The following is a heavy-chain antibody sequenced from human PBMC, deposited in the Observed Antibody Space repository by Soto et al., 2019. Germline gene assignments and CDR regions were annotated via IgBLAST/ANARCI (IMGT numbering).Heavy chain of an antibody. V-gene: IGHV2-5*02. CDR3: AHNNYYGSGSVY. J-gene: IGHJ4*02. CDR1: GFSLNTRGVG. Sequence: QITLKESGPTLVKPTQTLTLTCAFSGFSLNTRGVGVGWIRQPPGKALEWLALIYWDNDKRYSPSLKSRLTITQATPKNHVVLMMTDMDPVDTATYYCAHNNYYGSGSVYWGQGTLVTVSS. D-gene: IGHD3-10*01. CDR2: IYWDNDK.